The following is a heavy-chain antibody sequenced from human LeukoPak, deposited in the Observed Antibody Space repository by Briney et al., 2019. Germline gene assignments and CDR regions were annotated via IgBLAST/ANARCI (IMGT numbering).Heavy chain of an antibody. D-gene: IGHD3-10*01. CDR1: GGSISSYY. J-gene: IGHJ5*02. CDR2: IYYSGST. Sequence: SETLSLTCTVSGGSISSYYWSWIRQPPGKGLEWIGYIYYSGSTNYNPSLKSRVTISVDTSKNQFSLKLSSVTAADTAVYYCARLLWFGDGDWFDPWGQGTLVTVSS. V-gene: IGHV4-59*08. CDR3: ARLLWFGDGDWFDP.